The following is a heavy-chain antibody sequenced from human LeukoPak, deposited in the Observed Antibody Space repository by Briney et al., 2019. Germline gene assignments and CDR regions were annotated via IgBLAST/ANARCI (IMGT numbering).Heavy chain of an antibody. J-gene: IGHJ4*02. CDR1: GFTFSSYA. D-gene: IGHD6-19*01. V-gene: IGHV3-30-3*01. CDR3: ARDRYSSGWYPYYFDH. Sequence: GGSLRLSRAASGFTFSSYAMHWVRQAPGKGLEWVAVISYDGSNKYYADSVKGRFTISRDNSKNTLYLQMNSLRAEDTAVYYCARDRYSSGWYPYYFDHWGQGTLVTVSS. CDR2: ISYDGSNK.